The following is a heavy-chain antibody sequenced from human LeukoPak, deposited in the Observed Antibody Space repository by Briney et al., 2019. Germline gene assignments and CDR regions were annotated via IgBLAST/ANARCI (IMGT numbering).Heavy chain of an antibody. CDR1: GYTFTGYY. CDR3: ARDWDFRGNWFDP. CDR2: ISPNSGGT. V-gene: IGHV1-2*02. D-gene: IGHD1-26*01. Sequence: GASVKVSCKASGYTFTGYYMHWVRQAPGQGLEWMGWISPNSGGTNYAQKFQGRVTMTRDTSISTAYMELSRLRSDDTAVYYCARDWDFRGNWFDPWGQGTLVTVSS. J-gene: IGHJ5*02.